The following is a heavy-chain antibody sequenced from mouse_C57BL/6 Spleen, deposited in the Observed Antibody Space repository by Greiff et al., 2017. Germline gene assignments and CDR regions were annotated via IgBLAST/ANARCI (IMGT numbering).Heavy chain of an antibody. D-gene: IGHD2-4*01. CDR2: ILSDGST. CDR1: GFSLTSYG. V-gene: IGHV2-6*03. J-gene: IGHJ4*01. CDR3: ARPAPYYDYAMDY. Sequence: VQLQESGPGLVAPSQSLSITCTVSGFSLTSYGVHWVRQPPGKGLEWLVVILSDGSTTYNSALKSRLRISKDNSKSQGFLKMSSLQTDDTAMYYCARPAPYYDYAMDYGGQVTAVTVSS.